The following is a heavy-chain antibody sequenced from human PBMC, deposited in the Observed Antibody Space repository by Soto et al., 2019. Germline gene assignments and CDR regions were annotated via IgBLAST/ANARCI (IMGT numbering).Heavy chain of an antibody. CDR3: ASFPSHYGDYVGP. CDR1: GDSINSADYS. V-gene: IGHV4-30-2*01. Sequence: PSETLSLTCAVSGDSINSADYSWSWIRQPPGKGLEWIGYIYHSGSTYYNPSLQSRVTISVDGSKNQFSLKLTSVTAADTAVYYCASFPSHYGDYVGPWGQGTLVTVSS. J-gene: IGHJ5*02. CDR2: IYHSGST. D-gene: IGHD4-17*01.